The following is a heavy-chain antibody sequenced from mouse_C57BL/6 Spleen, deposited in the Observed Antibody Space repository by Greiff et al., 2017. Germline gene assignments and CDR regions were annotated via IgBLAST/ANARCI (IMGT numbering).Heavy chain of an antibody. Sequence: EVQGVESGPVLVKPGASVKMSCKASGYTFTDYYMNWVKQSHGKSLEWIGVINPYNGGTSYNQKFKGKATLTVDKSSSTAYMELNSLTSEDSAVYYCARFTTVVATYYFDDWGQGTTLTVSS. J-gene: IGHJ2*01. D-gene: IGHD1-1*01. V-gene: IGHV1-19*01. CDR2: INPYNGGT. CDR1: GYTFTDYY. CDR3: ARFTTVVATYYFDD.